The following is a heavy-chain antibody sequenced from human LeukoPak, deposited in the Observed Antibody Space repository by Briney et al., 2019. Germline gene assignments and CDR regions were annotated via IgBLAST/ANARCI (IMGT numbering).Heavy chain of an antibody. V-gene: IGHV4-59*12. J-gene: IGHJ4*02. CDR2: IYHSGST. CDR1: GGSISTYY. D-gene: IGHD4-17*01. Sequence: SETLSLTCTVSGGSISTYYWNWIRQPPGKGLEWIGYIYHSGSTNYNPSLQSRVTISVDTSKNQFSLKLSSVTAADTAVYYCASRHYGDYFLDYWGQGTLVTVSS. CDR3: ASRHYGDYFLDY.